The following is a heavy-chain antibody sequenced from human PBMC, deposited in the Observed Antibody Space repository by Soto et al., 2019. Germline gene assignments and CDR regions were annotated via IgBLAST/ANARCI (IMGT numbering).Heavy chain of an antibody. CDR1: GDSVSSNSAA. CDR2: TYYRSKWYN. CDR3: ARDRRQWLVSAYYYYYGMDV. J-gene: IGHJ6*02. Sequence: SQTLSLTCAISGDSVSSNSAAWNWIRQSPSRGLEWLGRTYYRSKWYNDYAVSVNSRITINPDTSKNQFSLQLNSVTPEDTAVYYCARDRRQWLVSAYYYYYGMDVWGQGTTVTVSS. D-gene: IGHD6-19*01. V-gene: IGHV6-1*01.